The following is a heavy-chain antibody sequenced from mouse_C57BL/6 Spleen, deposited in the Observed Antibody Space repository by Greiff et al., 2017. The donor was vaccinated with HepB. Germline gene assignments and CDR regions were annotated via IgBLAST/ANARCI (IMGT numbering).Heavy chain of an antibody. CDR3: ARLRVPFTDLDY. V-gene: IGHV1-26*01. CDR1: GYTFTDYY. J-gene: IGHJ2*01. CDR2: INPNNGGT. Sequence: EVQLQQSGPELVKPGASVKISCKASGYTFTDYYMNWVKQSHGKSLEWIGDINPNNGGTSYNQKFKGKATLTVDKSSSTAYMELRSLTSEDSAVYYCARLRVPFTDLDYWGQGTTLTVSS. D-gene: IGHD1-1*01.